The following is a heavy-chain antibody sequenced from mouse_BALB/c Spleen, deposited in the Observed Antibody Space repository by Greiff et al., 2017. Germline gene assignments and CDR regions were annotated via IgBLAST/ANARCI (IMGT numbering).Heavy chain of an antibody. CDR3: ASSAVVDAMDY. CDR1: GYTFSSYW. D-gene: IGHD1-1*01. V-gene: IGHV1-9*01. J-gene: IGHJ4*01. CDR2: ILPGSGST. Sequence: QVQLKQSGAELMKPGASVKISCKATGYTFSSYWIEWVKQRPGHGLEWIGEILPGSGSTNYNEKFKGKATFTADTSSNTAYMQLSSLTSEDSAVYYCASSAVVDAMDYWGQGTSVTVSS.